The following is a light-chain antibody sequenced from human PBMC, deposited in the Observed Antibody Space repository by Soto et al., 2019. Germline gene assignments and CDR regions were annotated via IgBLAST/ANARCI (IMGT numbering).Light chain of an antibody. Sequence: QSVLTQPPSVSGAPGQRVTITCTESSSNIGAGYDVHWYQQLPGTAPKLLIYGNSNRPSGVPDRFSGSKSGTSASLAITVLQAEDEADYYCQSYDSSLSGWVFGGGPKLTVL. V-gene: IGLV1-40*01. CDR2: GNS. J-gene: IGLJ3*02. CDR1: SSNIGAGYD. CDR3: QSYDSSLSGWV.